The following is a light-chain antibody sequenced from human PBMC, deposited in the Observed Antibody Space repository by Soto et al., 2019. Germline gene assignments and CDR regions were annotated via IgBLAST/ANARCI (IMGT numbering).Light chain of an antibody. Sequence: EIVLTQSPATLSLSPGETATLSCRASQNVEKFLAWYQQRPGQPPRLLIFDSSNRATGVPVRFSGSGSGTVFTLTISRLEPEDFAVYYCQQYGSSSWTFGQGTKVDI. CDR2: DSS. J-gene: IGKJ1*01. V-gene: IGKV3-20*01. CDR3: QQYGSSSWT. CDR1: QNVEKF.